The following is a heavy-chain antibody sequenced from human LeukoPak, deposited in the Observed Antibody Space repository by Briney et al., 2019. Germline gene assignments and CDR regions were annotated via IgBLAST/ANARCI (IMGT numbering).Heavy chain of an antibody. CDR1: GGSISSSSYY. D-gene: IGHD6-6*01. Sequence: SETLSLTCTVSGGSISSSSYYWGWIRQPPGKGLEWIWSIYYSGRTYYNPSLKSRVTISVDTSKNQFSLKLSSVTAADTAVYYCARPYSSSGEDVIWFDPWGQGTLVTVSS. CDR2: IYYSGRT. V-gene: IGHV4-39*01. CDR3: ARPYSSSGEDVIWFDP. J-gene: IGHJ5*02.